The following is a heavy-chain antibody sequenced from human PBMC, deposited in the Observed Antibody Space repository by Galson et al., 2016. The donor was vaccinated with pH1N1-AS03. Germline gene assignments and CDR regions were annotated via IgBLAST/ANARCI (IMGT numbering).Heavy chain of an antibody. D-gene: IGHD1-26*01. CDR1: GGSISSRAYY. CDR3: ARVVGARPPPDY. V-gene: IGHV4-39*01. J-gene: IGHJ4*02. CDR2: IYDTGRT. Sequence: SETLSLTCTVSGGSISSRAYYWGWIRQPPGEGLEWIGSIYDTGRTTYNPSLKSRVTISGDTSKNQLSLKVTSMTAADTAVYYCARVVGARPPPDYWGQGTLVTVSS.